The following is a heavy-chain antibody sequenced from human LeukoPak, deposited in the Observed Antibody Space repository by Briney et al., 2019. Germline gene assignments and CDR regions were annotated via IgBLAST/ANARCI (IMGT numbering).Heavy chain of an antibody. J-gene: IGHJ4*02. CDR2: IYPGDSDT. V-gene: IGHV5-51*01. D-gene: IGHD3-9*01. CDR3: ARGGPGGDDILTGYLDY. CDR1: GYSFTSYW. Sequence: GESLKISCKGSGYSFTSYWIGWVRPMPGKGREWMGIIYPGDSDTRYRPSFQGQVTISADKSISTAYLQWSSLKASDTAMYYCARGGPGGDDILTGYLDYWGQGTLVTVSS.